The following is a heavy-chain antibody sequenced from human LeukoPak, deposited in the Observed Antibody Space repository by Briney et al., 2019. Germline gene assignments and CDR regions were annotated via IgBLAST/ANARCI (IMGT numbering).Heavy chain of an antibody. CDR3: ARDRVRTTALIDY. J-gene: IGHJ4*02. D-gene: IGHD4-17*01. V-gene: IGHV1-2*02. CDR1: GYTFTGYY. CDR2: INPNSGGT. Sequence: ASVKVSCKASGYTFTGYYMHWVRQAPGQGLEWMGWINPNSGGTNYAQKFQGRVTMTRDTSISTAYMELSRLRSDDTAVHYCARDRVRTTALIDYWGQGTLVTVSS.